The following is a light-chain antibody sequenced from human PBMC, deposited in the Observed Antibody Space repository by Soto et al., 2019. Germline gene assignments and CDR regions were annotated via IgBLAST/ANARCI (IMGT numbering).Light chain of an antibody. V-gene: IGKV1-5*01. CDR2: DAS. CDR3: QHYNSYSEA. CDR1: QSISSW. J-gene: IGKJ1*01. Sequence: DIQMTQSPSPLSASVGDRATLTRRASQSISSWLAWYQQTPGKAPKLLIYDASSLESGVPSRFSGSGSGTECTLTISSLQPDDVETDDCQHYNSYSEAFGQGTKVDIK.